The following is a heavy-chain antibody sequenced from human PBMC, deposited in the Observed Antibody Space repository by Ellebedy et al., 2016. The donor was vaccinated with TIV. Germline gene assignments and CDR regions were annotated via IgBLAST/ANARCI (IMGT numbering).Heavy chain of an antibody. V-gene: IGHV1-24*01. J-gene: IGHJ4*02. Sequence: ASVKVSXXVSGNTLTELPMHWVRQAPGKGLEWMGTIDPEDGETIYAQKFQGRVTMTEDTSTDTAYMELSSLRSEDTAVYYCARTKVRGVPGFDYWGQGTLVTVSS. CDR1: GNTLTELP. CDR2: IDPEDGET. CDR3: ARTKVRGVPGFDY. D-gene: IGHD3-10*01.